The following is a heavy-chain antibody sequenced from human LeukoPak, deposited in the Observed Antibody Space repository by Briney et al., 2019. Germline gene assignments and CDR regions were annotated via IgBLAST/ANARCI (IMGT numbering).Heavy chain of an antibody. J-gene: IGHJ4*02. D-gene: IGHD5-18*01. CDR3: ARDRVADTAMVTSPFDY. Sequence: GGSLRLSCAASGFTFNNAWMSWVRQAPGKGLEWVANIKQDGSEKYYVDSVKGRFTISRDNAKNSLYLQMNSLRAEDTAVYYCARDRVADTAMVTSPFDYWGQGTLVTVSS. V-gene: IGHV3-7*01. CDR2: IKQDGSEK. CDR1: GFTFNNAW.